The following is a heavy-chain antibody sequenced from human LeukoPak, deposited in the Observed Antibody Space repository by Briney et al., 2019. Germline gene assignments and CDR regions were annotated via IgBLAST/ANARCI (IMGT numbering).Heavy chain of an antibody. CDR3: ARAHLSSSSTDYMDV. V-gene: IGHV3-30*04. D-gene: IGHD6-6*01. J-gene: IGHJ6*03. CDR1: GFTFSSYA. Sequence: GGSLRLSCAASGFTFSSYAMSWVRQAPGKGLEWVALISYDGNIKYYADSAKGRFTISRDNSKNTLSLRMNSLRPEDTAVYYCARAHLSSSSTDYMDVWGKGTTVTVSS. CDR2: ISYDGNIK.